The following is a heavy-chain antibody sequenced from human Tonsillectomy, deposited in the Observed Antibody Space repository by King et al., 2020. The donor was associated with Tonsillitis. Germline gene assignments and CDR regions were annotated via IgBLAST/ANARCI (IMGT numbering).Heavy chain of an antibody. CDR3: ARVYLRRIGYAYLAFSFAL. J-gene: IGHJ2*01. CDR2: MYPSGST. D-gene: IGHD3-16*01. Sequence: QLQESGPGLVKPSETLSLTCTVSGGSISSYYWSWIRQPAGKGLEWIGRMYPSGSTNYNPSLKSRVTMSVDTSKNQFSLKLSSVTAADTAVYYCARVYLRRIGYAYLAFSFALLVPRTLVTVSS. CDR1: GGSISSYY. V-gene: IGHV4-4*07.